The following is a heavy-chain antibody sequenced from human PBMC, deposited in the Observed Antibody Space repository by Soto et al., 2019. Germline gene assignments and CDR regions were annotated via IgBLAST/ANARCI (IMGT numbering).Heavy chain of an antibody. D-gene: IGHD1-26*01. Sequence: SETLSLTCSVSGDSVTSGRYFWSWIRQSPAKGLEWIGKIYYSGSNNYNPSLKSRVTFSLDTSKNVFSLNLRSVTAADTAVYFCARSIVGTTRQNHGTDXWGQGTTVTVS. CDR2: IYYSGSN. CDR1: GDSVTSGRYF. CDR3: ARSIVGTTRQNHGTDX. V-gene: IGHV4-61*01. J-gene: IGHJ6*02.